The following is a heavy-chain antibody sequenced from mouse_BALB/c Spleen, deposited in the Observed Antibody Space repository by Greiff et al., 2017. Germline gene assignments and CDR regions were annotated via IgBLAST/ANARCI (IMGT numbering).Heavy chain of an antibody. D-gene: IGHD2-1*01. J-gene: IGHJ1*01. V-gene: IGHV7-3*02. Sequence: EVKLMESGGGLVQPGGSLRLSCATSGFTFTDYYMSWVRQPPGKALEWLGFIRNKANGYTTEYSASVKGRFTISRDNSQSILYLQMNTLRAEDSATYYCARVSGNSWYFDVWGAGTTVTVSS. CDR3: ARVSGNSWYFDV. CDR2: IRNKANGYTT. CDR1: GFTFTDYY.